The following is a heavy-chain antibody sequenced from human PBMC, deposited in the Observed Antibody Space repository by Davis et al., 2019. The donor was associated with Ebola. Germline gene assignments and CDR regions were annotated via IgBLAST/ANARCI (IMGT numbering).Heavy chain of an antibody. Sequence: GESLKISCKGSGYSFTSYWIGWVRQMPGKGLEWMGIIYPGDSDTRYSPSFQGQVTISADKSISNAYLQWSSLKASDTVMYYCARGGYCSGGSCRPRNYYYYYGMDVWGQGTTVTVSS. CDR3: ARGGYCSGGSCRPRNYYYYYGMDV. V-gene: IGHV5-51*01. D-gene: IGHD2-15*01. CDR2: IYPGDSDT. J-gene: IGHJ6*02. CDR1: GYSFTSYW.